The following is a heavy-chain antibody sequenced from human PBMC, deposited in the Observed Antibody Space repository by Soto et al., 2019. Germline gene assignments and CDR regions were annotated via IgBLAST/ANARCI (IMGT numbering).Heavy chain of an antibody. Sequence: PGGSLRLSCAASGFTFSSYGMHWVRQAPGKGLEWVAVIWYDGSNKYYADSVKGRFTISRDNSKNTLYLQMNSLRAEDTAVYYCARDCYDILTGYYYYYMDVWGKGTTVTVSS. CDR2: IWYDGSNK. J-gene: IGHJ6*03. V-gene: IGHV3-33*01. CDR1: GFTFSSYG. CDR3: ARDCYDILTGYYYYYMDV. D-gene: IGHD3-9*01.